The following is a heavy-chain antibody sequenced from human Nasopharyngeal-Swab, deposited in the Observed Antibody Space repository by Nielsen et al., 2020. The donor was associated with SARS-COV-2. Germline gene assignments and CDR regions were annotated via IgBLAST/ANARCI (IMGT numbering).Heavy chain of an antibody. D-gene: IGHD3-9*01. Sequence: SETLSLTCTVSGGSISSGGYYWSWIRQHPGKGLEWIGYIYYSGSTYYNSSLKSRVTISVDTSKNQFSLKLSSVTAADTAVYYCARILTGYYKGYYYYGMDVWGQGTTVTVSS. CDR3: ARILTGYYKGYYYYGMDV. J-gene: IGHJ6*02. V-gene: IGHV4-30-4*08. CDR2: IYYSGST. CDR1: GGSISSGGYY.